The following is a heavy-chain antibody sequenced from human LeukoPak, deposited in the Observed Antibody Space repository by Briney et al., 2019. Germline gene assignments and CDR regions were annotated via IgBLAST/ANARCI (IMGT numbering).Heavy chain of an antibody. CDR3: ARARGRYFDL. CDR1: GGSISSGDYY. Sequence: SETLSLTCTVSGGSISSGDYYWSWIRQPPGKGLEWIGYIYYSGSTYYNPSLKSRVTISVDTSKNQFSLKLSSVTAADTAAYYCARARGRYFDLWGRGTLVTVSS. V-gene: IGHV4-30-4*01. D-gene: IGHD3-10*01. J-gene: IGHJ2*01. CDR2: IYYSGST.